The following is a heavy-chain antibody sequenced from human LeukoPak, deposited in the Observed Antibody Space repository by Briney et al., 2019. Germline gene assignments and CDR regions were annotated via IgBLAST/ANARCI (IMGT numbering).Heavy chain of an antibody. Sequence: GGSLRLSCAASGFTFSSYEMNWVRQAPGKGLEWVSYISTSGSAIYYADSVKGRFTISRDNAKNSLFLQMNSLRAEDTAVYYCARDRTGTHEDIDYWGQGTPVTVSS. CDR3: ARDRTGTHEDIDY. CDR2: ISTSGSAI. V-gene: IGHV3-48*03. D-gene: IGHD1-1*01. J-gene: IGHJ4*02. CDR1: GFTFSSYE.